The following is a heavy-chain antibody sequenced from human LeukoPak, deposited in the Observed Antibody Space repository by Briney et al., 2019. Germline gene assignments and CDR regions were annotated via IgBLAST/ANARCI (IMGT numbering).Heavy chain of an antibody. V-gene: IGHV7-4-1*02. CDR1: GYTFTSYA. D-gene: IGHD3-22*01. CDR3: ASWSQRYYYDSSGSVFDY. Sequence: GASVKVSCKASGYTFTSYAMNWVRQAPGQGLEWMGWINTNTGNPTYAQGFTGRFVFSLDTSVNTAYLQINSLKAEDTAVYYCASWSQRYYYDSSGSVFDYWGQGTLVTVSS. J-gene: IGHJ4*02. CDR2: INTNTGNP.